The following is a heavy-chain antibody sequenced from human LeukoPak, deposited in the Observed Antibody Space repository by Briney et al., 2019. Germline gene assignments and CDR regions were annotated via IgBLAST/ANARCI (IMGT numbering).Heavy chain of an antibody. CDR1: GYTFTSYY. CDR2: INPSGGST. V-gene: IGHV1-46*01. J-gene: IGHJ3*02. CDR3: ASLYYDYVWGSYRYEDAFDI. D-gene: IGHD3-16*02. Sequence: ASVKVSCKASGYTFTSYYMHWVRQAPGQGREWMGIINPSGGSTSYAQKFQGRVTMTRDTSTSTVYMELSSLRSEDTAVYYCASLYYDYVWGSYRYEDAFDIWGQGTMVTVSS.